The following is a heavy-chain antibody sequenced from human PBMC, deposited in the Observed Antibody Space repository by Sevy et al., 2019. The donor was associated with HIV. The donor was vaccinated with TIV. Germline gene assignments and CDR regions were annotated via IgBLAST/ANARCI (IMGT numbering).Heavy chain of an antibody. Sequence: SETLSLTCTVSGGSISSSSYYWGWIRQSPGKGLEWIGSIYYSGSTYYNPSLKSRVTISVDTSKNQFSLKLSSVTAADTAVYYCARHNCISRNCRGNWFDPWGQGTLVTVSS. CDR1: GGSISSSSYY. J-gene: IGHJ5*02. D-gene: IGHD3-3*02. V-gene: IGHV4-39*01. CDR2: IYYSGST. CDR3: ARHNCISRNCRGNWFDP.